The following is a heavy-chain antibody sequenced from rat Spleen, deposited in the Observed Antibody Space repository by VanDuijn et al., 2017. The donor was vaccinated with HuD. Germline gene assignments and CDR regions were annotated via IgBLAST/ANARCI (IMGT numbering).Heavy chain of an antibody. CDR1: GFSLTSYG. Sequence: QVQMKETGPGLVQTTQTLSVTCTVSGFSLTSYGVHWVRQAPGKGLEWMGVIWGDGNTNYNSALKSRLSISRNTSKSQVFLTMNSLQTDGTAEYCCTEVTSGGWGTGTMVTVSS. J-gene: IGHJ1*01. D-gene: IGHD1-10*01. V-gene: IGHV2-77*01. CDR3: TEVTSGG. CDR2: IWGDGNT.